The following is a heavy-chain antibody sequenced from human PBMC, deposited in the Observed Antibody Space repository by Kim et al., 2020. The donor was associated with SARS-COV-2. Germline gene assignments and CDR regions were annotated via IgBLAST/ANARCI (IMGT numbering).Heavy chain of an antibody. CDR1: GGTFSSYA. Sequence: SVKVSCKASGGTFSSYAISWVRQAPGQGLEWMGGIIPIFGTANYAQKFQGRVTITADESTSTAYMELSSLRSEDTAVYYCAREGNDFWSGPTKLYYGMDVWGQGTTVTVSS. D-gene: IGHD3-3*01. J-gene: IGHJ6*02. V-gene: IGHV1-69*13. CDR3: AREGNDFWSGPTKLYYGMDV. CDR2: IIPIFGTA.